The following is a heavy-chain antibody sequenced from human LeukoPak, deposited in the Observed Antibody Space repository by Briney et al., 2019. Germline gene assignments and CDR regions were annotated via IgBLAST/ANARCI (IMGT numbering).Heavy chain of an antibody. J-gene: IGHJ3*02. CDR1: GFTFDDYA. D-gene: IGHD4-23*01. CDR2: ISWNSGSI. CDR3: AKDVRVVTAFSDAFDI. Sequence: QAGGSLRLSCAASGFTFDDYAMHWVRQAPGKGLEWVSGISWNSGSIGYADSVKGRFTISRDNAKNSLYLQMNSLRAEDTALYYCAKDVRVVTAFSDAFDIWGQGTMVTVSS. V-gene: IGHV3-9*01.